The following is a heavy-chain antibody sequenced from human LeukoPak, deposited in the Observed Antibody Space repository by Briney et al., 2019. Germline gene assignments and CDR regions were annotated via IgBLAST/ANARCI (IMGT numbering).Heavy chain of an antibody. CDR2: ISDSGSA. CDR3: ARRAVAGIFFDY. J-gene: IGHJ4*02. D-gene: IGHD6-19*01. CDR1: GGSISNYY. Sequence: PSETLSLTCTVSGGSISNYYWTWIRQPPGKGLEWVGHISDSGSANYNPSLKSRVTISVDTSKNQFSLKLSSVTAADTAVYYCARRAVAGIFFDYWGQGTLVTVSS. V-gene: IGHV4-4*09.